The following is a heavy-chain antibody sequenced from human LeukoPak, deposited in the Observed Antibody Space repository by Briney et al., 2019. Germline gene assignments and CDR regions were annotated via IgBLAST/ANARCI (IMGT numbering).Heavy chain of an antibody. D-gene: IGHD3-10*01. Sequence: GGSLRLSCAASGFTFSSYAMSWVRQAPGKGLEWVSAISGSGGSTYYADSVKGRFTISRDNSKNTLYLQMISLRAEDTAVYYCAKDSAAMVQGVINPPATFDYWGQGTLVTVSS. V-gene: IGHV3-23*01. J-gene: IGHJ4*02. CDR3: AKDSAAMVQGVINPPATFDY. CDR2: ISGSGGST. CDR1: GFTFSSYA.